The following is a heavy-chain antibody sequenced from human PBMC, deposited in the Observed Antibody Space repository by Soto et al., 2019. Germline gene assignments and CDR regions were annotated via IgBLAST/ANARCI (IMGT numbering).Heavy chain of an antibody. Sequence: PSETLSLTCTVSGGSISSSSYYWGWIRQPPGKGLEWIGSIYYSGSTYYNPSLESRVTISVDTSKNQFSLKLSSVTAADTAVYYCARATPVVPAAIGTQPDETPFNWFDPWGQGTLVTVSS. D-gene: IGHD2-2*02. CDR2: IYYSGST. CDR3: ARATPVVPAAIGTQPDETPFNWFDP. V-gene: IGHV4-39*07. J-gene: IGHJ5*02. CDR1: GGSISSSSYY.